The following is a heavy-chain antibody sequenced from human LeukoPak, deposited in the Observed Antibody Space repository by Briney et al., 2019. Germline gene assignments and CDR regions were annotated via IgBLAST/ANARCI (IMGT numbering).Heavy chain of an antibody. CDR1: GGSISSYY. Sequence: PSETLSLTCTVSGGSISSYYWGWIRQPPGKGLEWIGSIYYSGSTYYNPSLKSRVTISVDTSKNQFSLKLSSVTAADTAVYYCARLNLAVANDYWGQGTLVTVSS. CDR2: IYYSGST. CDR3: ARLNLAVANDY. V-gene: IGHV4-39*07. J-gene: IGHJ4*02. D-gene: IGHD6-19*01.